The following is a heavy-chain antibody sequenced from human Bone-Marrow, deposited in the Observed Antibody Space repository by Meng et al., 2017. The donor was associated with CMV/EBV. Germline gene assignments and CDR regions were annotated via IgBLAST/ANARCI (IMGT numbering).Heavy chain of an antibody. D-gene: IGHD6-19*01. CDR1: GCTFSDYY. CDR2: ISSSSSYT. J-gene: IGHJ4*02. Sequence: SCAASGCTFSDYYMSWIRQAPGKGLEWVSYISSSSSYTNYADSVKGRFTISRDNAKNSLYLQMNSLRAEDTAVYYCARVVAVAGTNDYWGQGTLVTVSS. V-gene: IGHV3-11*06. CDR3: ARVVAVAGTNDY.